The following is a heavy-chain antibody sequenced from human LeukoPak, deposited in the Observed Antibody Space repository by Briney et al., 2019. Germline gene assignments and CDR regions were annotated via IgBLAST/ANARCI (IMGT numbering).Heavy chain of an antibody. Sequence: SVKVSCKASGGTFSSYAISWVRQAPGQGLEWMGGIIAIFGTANYAQKFQGRVTITADESTSTAYMELSSLRSEDTAVYYCKVVPAAKRLSAQDYWGQGTLVTVSS. CDR3: KVVPAAKRLSAQDY. D-gene: IGHD2-2*01. J-gene: IGHJ4*02. CDR1: GGTFSSYA. V-gene: IGHV1-69*13. CDR2: IIAIFGTA.